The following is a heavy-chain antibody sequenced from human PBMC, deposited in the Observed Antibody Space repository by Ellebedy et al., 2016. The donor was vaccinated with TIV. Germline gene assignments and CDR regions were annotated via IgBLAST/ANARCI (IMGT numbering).Heavy chain of an antibody. CDR3: ARGLAFWSGYYTRWFDP. V-gene: IGHV3-21*01. D-gene: IGHD3-3*01. Sequence: PGGSLRLSCAPSGFTFSSYSMNWVRQAPGKGLELVSSISSSSSYIYYADSVKGRFTISRDNAKNSLYLQMNSLRAEDTAVYYCARGLAFWSGYYTRWFDPWGQGTLVTVSS. CDR1: GFTFSSYS. J-gene: IGHJ5*02. CDR2: ISSSSSYI.